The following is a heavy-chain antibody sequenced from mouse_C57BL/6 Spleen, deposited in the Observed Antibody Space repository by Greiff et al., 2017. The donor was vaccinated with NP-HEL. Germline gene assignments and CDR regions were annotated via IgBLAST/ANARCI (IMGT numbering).Heavy chain of an antibody. D-gene: IGHD4-1*01. J-gene: IGHJ4*01. CDR2: ISNGGGST. CDR1: GFTFSDYY. CDR3: ARWESLYAMDY. Sequence: EVHLVESGGGLVQPGGSLKLSCAASGFTFSDYYMYWVRQTPEKRLEWVAYISNGGGSTYYPDTVKGRFTISRDNAKNTLYLQMSRLKSEDTAMYYCARWESLYAMDYWGQGTSVTVSS. V-gene: IGHV5-12*01.